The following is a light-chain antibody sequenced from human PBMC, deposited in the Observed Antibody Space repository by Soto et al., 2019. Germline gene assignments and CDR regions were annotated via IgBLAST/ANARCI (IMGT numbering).Light chain of an antibody. Sequence: EIVMTQSPATLPVSPGERATLSGRASQSVDSNLAWYQPKPGKAPRLLIYDASTRATGIPARISGGGSGTEFTLTIRSLQSEDFAVYSCQQYNNWRTFGQGTKVDIK. CDR2: DAS. CDR1: QSVDSN. CDR3: QQYNNWRT. V-gene: IGKV3-15*01. J-gene: IGKJ1*01.